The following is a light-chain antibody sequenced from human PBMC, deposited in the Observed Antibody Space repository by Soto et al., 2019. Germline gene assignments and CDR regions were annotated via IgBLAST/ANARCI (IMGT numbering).Light chain of an antibody. J-gene: IGKJ1*01. CDR3: QQYTNTNNPWM. Sequence: DILFTQCRSTLSAWVVDIVSITCRAIQTITTWMAWYQQKPGKAPKLLVYDASTLQSGVATRFSGSGSGTEFTLIISGLQPEDSATYYCQQYTNTNNPWMFGQGTKVDI. CDR2: DAS. CDR1: QTITTW. V-gene: IGKV1-5*01.